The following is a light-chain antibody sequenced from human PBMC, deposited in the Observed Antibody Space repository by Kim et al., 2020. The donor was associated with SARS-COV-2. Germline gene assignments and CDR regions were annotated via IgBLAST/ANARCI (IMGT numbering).Light chain of an antibody. V-gene: IGKV1-27*01. CDR1: QGISNY. Sequence: ASVGDRVTITCRASQGISNYLAWYQQKPGKVPKLLIYAATTLQSGVPSRFSGSGSGTDFTLTISSLQPEDVATYYCQKYNSAPRTFGQGTKVDIK. CDR3: QKYNSAPRT. CDR2: AAT. J-gene: IGKJ1*01.